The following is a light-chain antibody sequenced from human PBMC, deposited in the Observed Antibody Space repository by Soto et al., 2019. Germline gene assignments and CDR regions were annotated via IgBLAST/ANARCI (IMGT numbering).Light chain of an antibody. CDR2: GAS. J-gene: IGKJ1*01. CDR3: QQYNNWPPWT. Sequence: IVMTQSAATLSVYPGERATLSCRASQSVSSNSAWYQQKPGQAPRLLIYGASTRATGIPARFSGSGSGTEFTLTISSLQSEDFAVYYCQQYNNWPPWTFGQGTKVEIK. V-gene: IGKV3-15*01. CDR1: QSVSSN.